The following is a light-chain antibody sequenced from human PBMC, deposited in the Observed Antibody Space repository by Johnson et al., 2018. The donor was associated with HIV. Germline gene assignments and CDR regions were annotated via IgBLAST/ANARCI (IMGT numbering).Light chain of an antibody. Sequence: QPVLTQPPSVSAAPGQKVTIPCSGSSSNIGKNSVSWYQLLPGSPPKLLVFKNNERPSGIPDRFSGSNSGTSATLDITGLQTGDEADYYCATWDTSLSTGGVFGTGTKVTVL. CDR3: ATWDTSLSTGGV. V-gene: IGLV1-51*02. J-gene: IGLJ1*01. CDR1: SSNIGKNS. CDR2: KNN.